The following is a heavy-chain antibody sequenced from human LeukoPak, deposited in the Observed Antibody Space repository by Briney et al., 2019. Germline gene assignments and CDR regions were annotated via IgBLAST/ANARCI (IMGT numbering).Heavy chain of an antibody. J-gene: IGHJ4*02. CDR2: ISSNGDHT. D-gene: IGHD2-21*01. V-gene: IGHV3-64D*06. CDR1: RFTLSSSP. Sequence: GGSLSLSCSASRFTLSSSPMHWVRQAPGKALEYVLAISSNGDHTYYADSVKGRFTISRDNSKNTLSPQMSSLRAEDLAVYYCVPHIHHSYQYWGGGTLVTVSS. CDR3: VPHIHHSYQY.